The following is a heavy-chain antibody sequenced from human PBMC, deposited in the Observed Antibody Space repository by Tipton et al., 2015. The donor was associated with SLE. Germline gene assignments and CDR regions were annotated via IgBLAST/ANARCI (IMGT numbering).Heavy chain of an antibody. CDR1: GGSISSWSYY. V-gene: IGHV4-39*07. CDR3: ARHNCYASVSLAWGYFDY. CDR2: IFYSGST. D-gene: IGHD2-2*01. Sequence: TLSLTCTVSGGSISSWSYYWGWIRLPPGKGLEWIGSIFYSGSTYSNPSLKSRVTISMDTSTNKFSLRLSSVTAADTAVYYCARHNCYASVSLAWGYFDYWGQGTPVTVSS. J-gene: IGHJ4*02.